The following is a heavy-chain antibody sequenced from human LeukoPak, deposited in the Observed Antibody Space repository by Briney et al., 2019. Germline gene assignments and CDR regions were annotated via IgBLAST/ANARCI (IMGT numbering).Heavy chain of an antibody. V-gene: IGHV1-69*05. Sequence: SVKVSCKVSGYTLTELSMHWVRQAPGKGLEWMGGIIPIFGTANYAQKFQGRVTITTDESTSTAYMELSSLRSEDTAVYYCASVGATTPGRWFDPWGQGTLVTVSS. J-gene: IGHJ5*02. CDR3: ASVGATTPGRWFDP. D-gene: IGHD1-26*01. CDR2: IIPIFGTA. CDR1: GYTLTELS.